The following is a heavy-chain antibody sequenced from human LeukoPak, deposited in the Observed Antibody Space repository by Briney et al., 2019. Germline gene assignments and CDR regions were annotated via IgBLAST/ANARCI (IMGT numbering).Heavy chain of an antibody. D-gene: IGHD6-19*01. V-gene: IGHV3-9*01. CDR3: AKDSGSSGWLDY. CDR1: GITFDDHA. CDR2: ISWNSGSI. Sequence: GRFLRVPCAAFGITFDDHAMHWVGQAPGKGLGGVSGISWNSGSIGYADSVKGRFTISRDNAKNSLYLQMNSLRAEDTALYYCAKDSGSSGWLDYGGQGPLVTVSS. J-gene: IGHJ4*02.